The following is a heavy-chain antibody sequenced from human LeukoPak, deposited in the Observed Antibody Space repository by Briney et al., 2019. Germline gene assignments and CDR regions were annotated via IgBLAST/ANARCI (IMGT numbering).Heavy chain of an antibody. CDR2: IYSGGTT. Sequence: GGSLRLSCAASGFTVSSNYMSWVRQAPGKGLECVSVIYSGGTTYYADSVKGRFTISRDNSKNTLYLQMSSLRVEDTAVYYCAKVPGGQQLALWYFDLWGRGTLVTVSS. CDR3: AKVPGGQQLALWYFDL. D-gene: IGHD6-13*01. CDR1: GFTVSSNY. V-gene: IGHV3-53*01. J-gene: IGHJ2*01.